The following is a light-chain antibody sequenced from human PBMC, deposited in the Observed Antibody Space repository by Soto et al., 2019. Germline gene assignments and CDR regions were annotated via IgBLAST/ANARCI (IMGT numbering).Light chain of an antibody. J-gene: IGLJ3*02. V-gene: IGLV4-69*01. CDR3: QTWGTGFWV. Sequence: QAVVTQSPSASASLGASVKLTCTLSSGHSSYAIAWHQQQPEKGPRYLMKLNSDGSHSKGDGIPDRFSGSSSGAERYLTISSVQYEDEADYYCQTWGTGFWVFGGGTKLTVL. CDR1: SGHSSYA. CDR2: LNSDGSH.